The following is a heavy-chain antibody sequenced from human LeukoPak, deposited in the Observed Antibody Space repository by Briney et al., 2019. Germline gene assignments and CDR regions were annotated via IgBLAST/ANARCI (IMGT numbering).Heavy chain of an antibody. Sequence: QPGGSLRLXCAASEFTFSSYAMSWVRQAPGKGLEWVSAISDSGGSTYYADSVKGRFTISRDNSKNTVYLQMNSLRAEDTAVYYCAKDRRACSSSSCYYRFDYWGQGTLVTVSS. CDR1: EFTFSSYA. CDR3: AKDRRACSSSSCYYRFDY. D-gene: IGHD2-2*01. CDR2: ISDSGGST. J-gene: IGHJ4*02. V-gene: IGHV3-23*01.